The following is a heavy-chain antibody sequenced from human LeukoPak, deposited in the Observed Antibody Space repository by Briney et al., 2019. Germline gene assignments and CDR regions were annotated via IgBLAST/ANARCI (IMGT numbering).Heavy chain of an antibody. V-gene: IGHV3-74*01. D-gene: IGHD3-3*01. CDR3: ARDLTPQKTEWLLYYYYGMDV. CDR2: ISPAGSTT. Sequence: GGSLRLSCTASGFSFSGHWMHWARQLPGKGLVWVSRISPAGSTTSYADSVKGRFTVSRDNAKNTLYLQVNNLRAEDTAVYYCARDLTPQKTEWLLYYYYGMDVWGQGTTVTVSS. J-gene: IGHJ6*02. CDR1: GFSFSGHW.